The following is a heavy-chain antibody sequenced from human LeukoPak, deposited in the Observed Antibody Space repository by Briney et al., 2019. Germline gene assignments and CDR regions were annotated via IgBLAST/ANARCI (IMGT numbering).Heavy chain of an antibody. V-gene: IGHV3-48*01. CDR3: ARGITYDFWSGPDAFDI. Sequence: QPGGSLRLSCAASGFTFSSYSMNLVRQAPGKGLEWVSYIISSSSTIYYADSVKGRFTISRDNAKNSLYLRMNSLRAEDTAVYYCARGITYDFWSGPDAFDIWGQGTMVTVSS. J-gene: IGHJ3*02. CDR2: IISSSSTI. D-gene: IGHD3-3*01. CDR1: GFTFSSYS.